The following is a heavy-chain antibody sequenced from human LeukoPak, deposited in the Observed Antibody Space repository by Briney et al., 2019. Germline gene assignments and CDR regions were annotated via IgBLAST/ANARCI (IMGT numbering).Heavy chain of an antibody. CDR3: AVEGYCSGGSCYTNWFDT. V-gene: IGHV3-48*02. CDR2: ISSSGSTK. J-gene: IGHJ5*02. Sequence: TGGSLRLSCAASGFTFRSYSMNWVRQAPGKGLEWVSYISSSGSTKYYADSVKGRFTISRASAKNSLYLKMNSLRDEDTAVYYCAVEGYCSGGSCYTNWFDTWGRGTLVTVSS. D-gene: IGHD2-15*01. CDR1: GFTFRSYS.